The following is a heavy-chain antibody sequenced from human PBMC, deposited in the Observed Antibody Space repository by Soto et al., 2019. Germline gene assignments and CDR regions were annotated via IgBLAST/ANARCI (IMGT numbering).Heavy chain of an antibody. V-gene: IGHV3-23*01. CDR3: AKCVEVRFLEWLSYYYMDV. D-gene: IGHD3-3*01. CDR1: GFTFSSYA. CDR2: ISGSGGST. Sequence: GGSLRLSCAASGFTFSSYAMSWVRQAPGKGLEWVSAISGSGGSTYYADSVKGRFTISRDNSKNTLYLQMNSLRAEDTAVYYCAKCVEVRFLEWLSYYYMDVWGKGTTVTVSS. J-gene: IGHJ6*03.